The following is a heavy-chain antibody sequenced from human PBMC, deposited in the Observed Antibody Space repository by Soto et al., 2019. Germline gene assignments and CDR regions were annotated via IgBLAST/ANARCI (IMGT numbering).Heavy chain of an antibody. D-gene: IGHD5-12*01. J-gene: IGHJ6*02. V-gene: IGHV1-18*01. Sequence: QGQLVQSGGEVKKPGASVKVSCKASGYTFTIYGINWVRQAPGQGLEWMGWISPDNGNTNYAQKLQGRVTITTDTPTSTAYMELRSLRSDGTAVYYCARALGYSGYAGMDVWGQGTTVTVSS. CDR3: ARALGYSGYAGMDV. CDR1: GYTFTIYG. CDR2: ISPDNGNT.